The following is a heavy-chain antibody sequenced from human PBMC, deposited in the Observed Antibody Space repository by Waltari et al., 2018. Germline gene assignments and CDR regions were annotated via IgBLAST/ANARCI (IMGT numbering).Heavy chain of an antibody. CDR2: IYYTGST. Sequence: QVQLQESGPSLLKPSETLSLICPVSGGSISGFYWSWVRQPPGKGLDWIGYIYYTGSTNFNPSLKSRVTMSADTSENQFSLKLSSVTAADTAFYYCARGGGGDWEWFDPWGQGTLVTVSS. CDR3: ARGGGGDWEWFDP. V-gene: IGHV4-59*01. J-gene: IGHJ5*02. CDR1: GGSISGFY. D-gene: IGHD2-21*02.